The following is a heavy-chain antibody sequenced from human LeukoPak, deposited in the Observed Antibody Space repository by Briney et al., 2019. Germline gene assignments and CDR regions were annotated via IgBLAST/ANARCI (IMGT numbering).Heavy chain of an antibody. J-gene: IGHJ4*02. Sequence: ASVKVSCKASGYTFINSGISWVRQAPGQGLEWLGWISAYNGNTNYAQKVQGRVTMTTDTSTSTAYMELRSLRSEDTAVYYCAKNIALTGEFDSWGQGTLVTVSS. CDR2: ISAYNGNT. CDR3: AKNIALTGEFDS. V-gene: IGHV1-18*01. D-gene: IGHD7-27*01. CDR1: GYTFINSG.